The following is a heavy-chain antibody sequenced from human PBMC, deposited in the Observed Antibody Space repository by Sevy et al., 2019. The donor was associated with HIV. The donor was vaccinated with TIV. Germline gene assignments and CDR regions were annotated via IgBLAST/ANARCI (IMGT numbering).Heavy chain of an antibody. V-gene: IGHV1-69*13. CDR3: ARGHKYGNYYYYYGMDV. D-gene: IGHD3-10*01. CDR2: IIPIFGTA. J-gene: IGHJ6*02. Sequence: ASVKVSCKASGGTFSSYAISWVRQAPGQGLEWMGGIIPIFGTANYAQTFQGRVTITADESTSTAYMELSSLRSEDTAVYYCARGHKYGNYYYYYGMDVWGQGTTVTVSS. CDR1: GGTFSSYA.